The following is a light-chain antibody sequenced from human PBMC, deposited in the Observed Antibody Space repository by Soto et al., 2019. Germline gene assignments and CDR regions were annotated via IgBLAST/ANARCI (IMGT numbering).Light chain of an antibody. CDR3: SSSTSTSTLVI. Sequence: QSALTQPASVSGSPGQSITISCTGTSSDVGRYKFVSWYQQYPGKAPRLMMYEVSNRPSGVSNRFSGSKSGNTASLTISGLQAEDEAIYYCSSSTSTSTLVIFGGGTQLTVL. V-gene: IGLV2-14*01. J-gene: IGLJ2*01. CDR1: SSDVGRYKF. CDR2: EVS.